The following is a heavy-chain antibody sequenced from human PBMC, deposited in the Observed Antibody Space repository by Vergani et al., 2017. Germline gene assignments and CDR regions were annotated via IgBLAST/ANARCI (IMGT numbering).Heavy chain of an antibody. CDR2: INPNSGGT. CDR3: WRDRGWGSICSLWWFDP. Sequence: QVQLVQSGAEVKKPGASVKVSCKASGYTFTGYYMHWVRQAPGQGLEWMGWINPNSGGTNYAQKFQGRVTMTRDTSTSTAYMELSRLRSDDTAVYYCWRDRGWGSICSLWWFDPWGQGTLVTLPS. V-gene: IGHV1-2*02. D-gene: IGHD6-13*01. J-gene: IGHJ5*02. CDR1: GYTFTGYY.